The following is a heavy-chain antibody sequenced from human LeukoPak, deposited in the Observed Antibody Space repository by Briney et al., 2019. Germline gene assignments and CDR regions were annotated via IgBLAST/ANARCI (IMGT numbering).Heavy chain of an antibody. V-gene: IGHV4-38-2*02. Sequence: PSETLSLTCTVSGYSISSDYYWGWIRQPPGKGREWIGTIFHSGSTYYNPSLKSRVTMSVDTSKNQFSLNLSSVTAADTAVYYCARGRDYRGPFDYWGQGTLVTVSS. CDR1: GYSISSDYY. J-gene: IGHJ4*02. CDR2: IFHSGST. CDR3: ARGRDYRGPFDY. D-gene: IGHD3-10*01.